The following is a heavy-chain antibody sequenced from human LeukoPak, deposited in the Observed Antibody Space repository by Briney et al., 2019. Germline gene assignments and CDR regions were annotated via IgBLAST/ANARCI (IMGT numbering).Heavy chain of an antibody. D-gene: IGHD3-22*01. CDR2: ISGSGGST. CDR3: AKLDHYYDSSGYSTTVDY. J-gene: IGHJ4*02. Sequence: GGSLRLSCAASGFTFSSYAMSWVRQAPGKGREWFSAISGSGGSTYYADSVKGRFTISRDNSKNTLYLQMNSLRAEDTAVYYCAKLDHYYDSSGYSTTVDYWGQGTLVTVSS. V-gene: IGHV3-23*01. CDR1: GFTFSSYA.